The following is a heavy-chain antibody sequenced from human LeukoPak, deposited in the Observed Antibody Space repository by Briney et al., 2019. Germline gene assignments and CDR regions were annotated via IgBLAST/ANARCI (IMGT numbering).Heavy chain of an antibody. D-gene: IGHD6-19*01. Sequence: GGSLRLSCAASGFTFSSNSMNWVRQAPGKGLEWVSYISSTGGTIYYADSMKGRFTISRDNAKNSLYLQMNSLRVEDTAVYYCATGPLSSGWYGDDYWGQGTLVTVSS. V-gene: IGHV3-48*04. CDR1: GFTFSSNS. J-gene: IGHJ4*02. CDR2: ISSTGGTI. CDR3: ATGPLSSGWYGDDY.